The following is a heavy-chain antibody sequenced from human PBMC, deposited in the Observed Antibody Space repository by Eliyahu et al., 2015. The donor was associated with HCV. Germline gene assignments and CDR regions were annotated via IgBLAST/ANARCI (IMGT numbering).Heavy chain of an antibody. CDR2: IYYSGST. D-gene: IGHD6-19*01. V-gene: IGHV4-30-4*08. CDR3: ARFIRIAVAGTGDY. CDR1: GGSIXXGDYY. Sequence: QVQLQESGPGLVKPSQTLSLTCTVXGGSIXXGDYYWXWIRQPPGKGLEWIGYIYYSGSTYYNPSLKSRVTISVDTSKNQFSLKLSSVTAADTAVYYCARFIRIAVAGTGDYWGQGTLVTVSS. J-gene: IGHJ4*02.